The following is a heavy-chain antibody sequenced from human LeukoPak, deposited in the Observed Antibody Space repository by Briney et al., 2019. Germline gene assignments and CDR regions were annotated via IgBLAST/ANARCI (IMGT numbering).Heavy chain of an antibody. J-gene: IGHJ3*02. V-gene: IGHV5-51*01. CDR3: ARPPGGREKDAFDI. D-gene: IGHD5-24*01. Sequence: GESLKISCKGSGNSFTSYWIGWVRQMPGKGLEWMGIIYPGDSDTRYSPSFQGQVTISADKSITTAYLQWSGLKASDTAIYYCARPPGGREKDAFDIWGQGTMVIVSS. CDR2: IYPGDSDT. CDR1: GNSFTSYW.